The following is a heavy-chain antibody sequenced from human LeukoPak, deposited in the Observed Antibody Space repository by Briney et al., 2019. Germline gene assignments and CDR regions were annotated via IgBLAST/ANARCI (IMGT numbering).Heavy chain of an antibody. CDR2: IKSKTDGGTT. V-gene: IGHV3-15*01. D-gene: IGHD4-11*01. J-gene: IGHJ4*02. CDR1: GFTFSNAW. CDR3: TTDIAVTPTDY. Sequence: PGGSLRLSCAASGFTFSNAWMSWVRQAPGKGLEWVGRIKSKTDGGTTDYAAPVKGRFTISRDDSKNTLYLQMNSLTTEDTAVYYCTTDIAVTPTDYWGQGTLVTVSS.